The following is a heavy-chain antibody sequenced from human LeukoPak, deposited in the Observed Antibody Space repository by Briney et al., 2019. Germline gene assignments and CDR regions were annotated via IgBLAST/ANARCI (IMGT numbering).Heavy chain of an antibody. Sequence: GGSLRLSCGASGFTFTTYWMNWVRQAPGKGLEWVAVISYDGSNKYYADSVKGRFTISRDNSKNTLFLEMNSLRAEDTAVYYCAKALTSGWYLDAFNIWGQGTMVTVSS. CDR2: ISYDGSNK. J-gene: IGHJ3*02. D-gene: IGHD6-19*01. CDR1: GFTFTTYW. V-gene: IGHV3-30*18. CDR3: AKALTSGWYLDAFNI.